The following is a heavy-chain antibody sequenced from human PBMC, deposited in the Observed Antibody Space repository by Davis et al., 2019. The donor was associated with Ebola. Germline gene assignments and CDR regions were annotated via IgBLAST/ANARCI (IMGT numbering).Heavy chain of an antibody. V-gene: IGHV1-18*04. Sequence: ASVTVSCKASGYTFTSYGISWVRQAPGQGLEWMGWINAGNGNTKYSQKFQGRVTITRDTSASTAYMELSSLRSEDTAVYYCAREPIAVAGYYFDYWGQGTLVTVSS. J-gene: IGHJ4*02. D-gene: IGHD6-19*01. CDR3: AREPIAVAGYYFDY. CDR1: GYTFTSYG. CDR2: INAGNGNT.